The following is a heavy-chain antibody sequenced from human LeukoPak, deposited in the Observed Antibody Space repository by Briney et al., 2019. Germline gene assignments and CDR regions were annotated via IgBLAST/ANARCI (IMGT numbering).Heavy chain of an antibody. D-gene: IGHD2-2*01. V-gene: IGHV5-10-1*01. J-gene: IGHJ5*02. CDR2: IDPSDSYT. Sequence: GESLKIPCKGSGYSFTSYWISWVRQMPGKGLEWMGRIDPSDSYTNYSPSFQGHVTISADKSISTAYLQWSSLKASDTAMYYCARGCSSTSCWFDPWGQGTLVTVSS. CDR3: ARGCSSTSCWFDP. CDR1: GYSFTSYW.